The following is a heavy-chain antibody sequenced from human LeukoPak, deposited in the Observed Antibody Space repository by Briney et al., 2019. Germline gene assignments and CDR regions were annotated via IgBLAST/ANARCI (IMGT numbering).Heavy chain of an antibody. J-gene: IGHJ6*03. CDR2: ISSTFRNI. Sequence: GGSLRLSCAGSGFIFSDYSMNWVRQAPGKGLEWVSYISSTFRNIYYTDSVKGRFTISRDNAKNSLYLQMNSLRAEDTAVYYCARDSSGYYSMDVWGKGTTVTISS. CDR3: ARDSSGYYSMDV. V-gene: IGHV3-48*04. CDR1: GFIFSDYS.